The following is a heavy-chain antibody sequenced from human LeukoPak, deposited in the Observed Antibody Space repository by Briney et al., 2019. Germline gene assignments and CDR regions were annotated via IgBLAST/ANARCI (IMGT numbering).Heavy chain of an antibody. D-gene: IGHD3-10*01. CDR2: ISYDGSNK. J-gene: IGHJ4*02. V-gene: IGHV3-30*03. Sequence: GGSLRLSCAVSGFTFSTYGMHWVRQAPGKGLEWVAVISYDGSNKYYADSVKGRFTISRDNSKSTLYLQVSSLRAEDTAVYYCATGRYGSGSEFDYWGQGTLVTVSS. CDR1: GFTFSTYG. CDR3: ATGRYGSGSEFDY.